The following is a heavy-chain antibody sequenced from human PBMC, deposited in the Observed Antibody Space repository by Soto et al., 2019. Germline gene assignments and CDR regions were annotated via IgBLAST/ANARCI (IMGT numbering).Heavy chain of an antibody. CDR3: ASRAGQARGFGGPFDS. J-gene: IGHJ4*02. Sequence: ASVKVSCKASGYMFSSHGVNWVRRAPGQGLEWMGWIGGYNGNTNYAQKFQGRVTMTTDTSTNTAYMELRSLRSDDMAMYYCASRAGQARGFGGPFDSWGQGPLVTVSS. CDR2: IGGYNGNT. V-gene: IGHV1-18*03. D-gene: IGHD2-15*01. CDR1: GYMFSSHG.